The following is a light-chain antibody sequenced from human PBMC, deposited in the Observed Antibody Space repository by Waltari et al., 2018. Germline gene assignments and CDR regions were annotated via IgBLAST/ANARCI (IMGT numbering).Light chain of an antibody. CDR1: PTVLYNSNFRNY. CDR3: QQYYSSPYT. J-gene: IGKJ2*01. V-gene: IGKV4-1*01. Sequence: DFVMTQSPASLALSLGERATIHCKTSPTVLYNSNFRNYLTWYQQKPGQPPKLLFYWASTRESGFPDRFSASGSGTDFTLTISRLQPEDVAIYYCQQYYSSPYTFGQGTRLEIK. CDR2: WAS.